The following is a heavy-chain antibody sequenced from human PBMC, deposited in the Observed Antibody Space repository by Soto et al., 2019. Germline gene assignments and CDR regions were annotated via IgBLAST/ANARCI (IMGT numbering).Heavy chain of an antibody. CDR1: VDSRTNYY. D-gene: IGHD1-1*01. CDR2: IYYIGST. CDR3: ARFGRYFDP. Sequence: SGTLSLTCTVSVDSRTNYYWSWIRQPPGKGLEWIGSIYYIGSTNYNPSLKSRVTISVDTSENQFSLKLTSVTAADTAIYYCARFGRYFDPWGQGTLVTVSS. V-gene: IGHV4-59*08. J-gene: IGHJ5*02.